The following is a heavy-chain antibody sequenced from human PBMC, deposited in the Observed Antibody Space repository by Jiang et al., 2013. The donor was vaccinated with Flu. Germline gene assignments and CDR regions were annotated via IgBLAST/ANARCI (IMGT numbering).Heavy chain of an antibody. D-gene: IGHD1-1*01. J-gene: IGHJ4*02. CDR2: INHSGTT. CDR3: ASGPSVAGTFGADS. V-gene: IGHV4-34*01. CDR1: GGSFSGYY. Sequence: LLKPSETLSLTCAVHGGSFSGYYWSWIRQSPGKGLEWIAEINHSGTTSYNPSLKSRVTVSVDTSQSQFSLNLASVTAMDTAFYYCASGPSVAGTFGADSWGQGTLVTVSS.